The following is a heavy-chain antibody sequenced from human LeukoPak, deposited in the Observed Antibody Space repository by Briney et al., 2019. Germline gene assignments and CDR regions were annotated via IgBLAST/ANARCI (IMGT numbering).Heavy chain of an antibody. CDR2: ISGNGVGT. V-gene: IGHV3-23*01. Sequence: PGGSLRLSCVASGFTFSSYAMSWVRQAPGKGLEWVSAISGNGVGTYYADSVKGRFTISRDNSKNTLYLQMNSLRAEDTAVYYCAKDLRGYGDYDYWGQGTPVTVPS. J-gene: IGHJ4*02. CDR3: AKDLRGYGDYDY. CDR1: GFTFSSYA. D-gene: IGHD4-17*01.